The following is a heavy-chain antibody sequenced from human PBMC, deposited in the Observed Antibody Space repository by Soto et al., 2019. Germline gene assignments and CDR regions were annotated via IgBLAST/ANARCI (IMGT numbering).Heavy chain of an antibody. V-gene: IGHV4-30-4*01. Sequence: SETLSLTCTVSGGSISSGDYYWSWIRQPPGKGLEWIGYIYYSGSTYYNPSLKSRVTISVDTSKNQFSLKLSSVTAADTAVYYCARGTFEYSSSPEAPFDYWGQGTLVTISS. CDR3: ARGTFEYSSSPEAPFDY. CDR1: GGSISSGDYY. J-gene: IGHJ4*02. D-gene: IGHD6-6*01. CDR2: IYYSGST.